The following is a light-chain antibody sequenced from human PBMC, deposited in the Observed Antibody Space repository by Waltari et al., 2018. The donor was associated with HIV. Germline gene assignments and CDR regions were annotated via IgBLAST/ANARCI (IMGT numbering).Light chain of an antibody. Sequence: DIQMTQSPSSLSASVGDRVTITCRASQSISSDLNWYQQKPGKAPKLLIYAASSLQSGVPSRVSGSGSGTDFTLTISSLQPEDFATYYCQQSYSTPITFGQGTRLEIK. CDR2: AAS. V-gene: IGKV1-39*01. J-gene: IGKJ5*01. CDR1: QSISSD. CDR3: QQSYSTPIT.